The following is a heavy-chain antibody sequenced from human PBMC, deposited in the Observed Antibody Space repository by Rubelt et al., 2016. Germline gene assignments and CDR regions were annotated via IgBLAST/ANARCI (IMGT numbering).Heavy chain of an antibody. V-gene: IGHV1-46*01. J-gene: IGHJ3*01. D-gene: IGHD6-13*01. Sequence: QEQLVQSGAEVRKPGASVSISCKPSGHNFIGYHIHWVRQAPGQGLEWMGIITSSGGSTSYAQKVQGRVSLTRDPLELNSLRPEDTAVYFCAARHGTQTYGAFELWGQGTKVTVSS. CDR2: ITSSGGST. CDR1: GHNFIGYH. CDR3: AARHGTQTYGAFEL.